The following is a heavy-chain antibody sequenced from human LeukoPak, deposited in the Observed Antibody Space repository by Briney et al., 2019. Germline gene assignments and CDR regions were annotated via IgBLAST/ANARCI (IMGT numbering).Heavy chain of an antibody. CDR3: AIRTPVDIVATLGERVKKGLDY. J-gene: IGHJ4*02. V-gene: IGHV1-8*02. D-gene: IGHD5-12*01. Sequence: ASVKVSCKASGYTFSSYTISWVRQAPGQGLEWMGWMNPNSGNTGYAQKFQGRVTMTRNTSMSTAYMELSSLRSEDTAVYYCAIRTPVDIVATLGERVKKGLDYWGQGTLVTVSS. CDR1: GYTFSSYT. CDR2: MNPNSGNT.